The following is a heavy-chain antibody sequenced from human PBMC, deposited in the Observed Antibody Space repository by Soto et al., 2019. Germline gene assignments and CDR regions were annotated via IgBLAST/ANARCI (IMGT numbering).Heavy chain of an antibody. J-gene: IGHJ4*02. Sequence: SETLSLTCAVSGGFTSTNNWWSWVRQPPGKGLEWIGDAYHSGSTEHHPSLKSRVSISVDKSKNQISLKLTSATAADTAVYYCARSPPSSYYGGSGTFDYWGEGTLVTVSS. CDR3: ARSPPSSYYGGSGTFDY. D-gene: IGHD3-10*01. CDR1: GGFTSTNNW. CDR2: AYHSGST. V-gene: IGHV4-4*02.